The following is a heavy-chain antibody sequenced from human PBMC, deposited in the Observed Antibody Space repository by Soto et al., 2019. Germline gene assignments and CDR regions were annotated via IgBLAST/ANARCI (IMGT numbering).Heavy chain of an antibody. CDR1: DGSISSGGYS. J-gene: IGHJ4*02. D-gene: IGHD2-8*01. CDR3: ARGPPNTY. V-gene: IGHV4-30-2*01. Sequence: QLQLQESGSGLVKPSQTLSLTCAVSDGSISSGGYSWSWIRQPPGKGLEWIGYIYHSGSTYYNPSLKSRVTISVHRSKNQFSLKLSSVTAADTAVYYCARGPPNTYWGQGTLVTVSS. CDR2: IYHSGST.